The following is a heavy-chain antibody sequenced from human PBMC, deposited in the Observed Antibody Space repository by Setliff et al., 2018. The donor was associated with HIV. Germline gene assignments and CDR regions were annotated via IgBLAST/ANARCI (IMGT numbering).Heavy chain of an antibody. CDR3: AKDSRAWQQWSYGDQLFDY. Sequence: GGSLRLSCVASGFTFNDYGMHWVRQAPGKGLEWVTFIRYDSSNKYYADSVKGRFTISRDNAKNSLYLQMNSLRAEDTAVYYCAKDSRAWQQWSYGDQLFDYWGQGTLVTVSS. V-gene: IGHV3-30*02. CDR1: GFTFNDYG. D-gene: IGHD6-13*01. CDR2: IRYDSSNK. J-gene: IGHJ4*02.